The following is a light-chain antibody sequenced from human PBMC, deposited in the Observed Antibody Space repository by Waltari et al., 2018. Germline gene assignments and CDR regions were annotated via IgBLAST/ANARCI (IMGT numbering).Light chain of an antibody. Sequence: TCRASQSISSWLAWYQQKPGKDPKLLIYRASSLESGVPSRFSGSGSGTEFTLTISSLQPDDFATYYCQQYNSYPWTFGQGTKVEIK. V-gene: IGKV1-5*03. CDR2: RAS. CDR1: QSISSW. CDR3: QQYNSYPWT. J-gene: IGKJ1*01.